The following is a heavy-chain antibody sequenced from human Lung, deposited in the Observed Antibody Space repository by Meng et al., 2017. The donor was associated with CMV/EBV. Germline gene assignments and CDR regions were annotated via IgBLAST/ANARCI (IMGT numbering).Heavy chain of an antibody. D-gene: IGHD3-22*01. J-gene: IGHJ4*02. CDR1: GDSISSHY. CDR3: ARGRTPAYYDSSGYYYD. Sequence: SXTXSLXCTVSGDSISSHYWSWIRLPPGKGLEWIGYIHYSGSSSYNPSLKSRVTMSLDTSKNEFSLKLRSVTAADTAVYYCARGRTPAYYDSSGYYYDWGQGTXVNGAS. V-gene: IGHV4-59*11. CDR2: IHYSGSS.